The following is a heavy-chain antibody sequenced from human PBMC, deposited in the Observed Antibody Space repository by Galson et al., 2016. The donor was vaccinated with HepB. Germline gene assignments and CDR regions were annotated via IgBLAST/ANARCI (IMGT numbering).Heavy chain of an antibody. J-gene: IGHJ4*02. D-gene: IGHD6-19*01. Sequence: SVKVSCKASGGTLSSYGISWVRQAPGQGLEWMGGIFPIFGTANYAQNFQDRVTITADESTTTAFMELGSLRCEDTAVYYGARMRESSDWDKPTYYFDYWGQGTLVTVSS. CDR3: ARMRESSDWDKPTYYFDY. V-gene: IGHV1-69*13. CDR1: GGTLSSYG. CDR2: IFPIFGTA.